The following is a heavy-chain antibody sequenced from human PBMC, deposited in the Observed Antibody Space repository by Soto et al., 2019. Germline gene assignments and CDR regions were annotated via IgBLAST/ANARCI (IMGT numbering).Heavy chain of an antibody. D-gene: IGHD3-10*01. CDR2: ISGSGGST. CDR3: AKVRSYGSGSYYCVEYNWFDP. Sequence: EVQLLESGGGLVQPGGSLRLSCAASGFTFSSYAMSWVRQAPGKGLEWVSAISGSGGSTYYADSVKGRFTISRDNSKNTLYLQMNSLRAEDTAVYYCAKVRSYGSGSYYCVEYNWFDPWGQGTLVTVSS. J-gene: IGHJ5*02. V-gene: IGHV3-23*01. CDR1: GFTFSSYA.